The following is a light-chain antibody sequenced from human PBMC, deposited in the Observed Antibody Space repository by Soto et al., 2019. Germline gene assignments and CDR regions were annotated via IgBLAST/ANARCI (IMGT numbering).Light chain of an antibody. CDR3: QQYYGIPWS. CDR1: QSVLYSSNNKNY. V-gene: IGKV4-1*01. J-gene: IGKJ3*01. CDR2: WAS. Sequence: DIVMTQSPDSLAVSLGERATINCKSSQSVLYSSNNKNYLAWYQQKPGQPPKLLIYWASTRESGVPDRFSGSGSGTDFTLTISSLQAEDVAVYFCQQYYGIPWSFGPGTKVDIK.